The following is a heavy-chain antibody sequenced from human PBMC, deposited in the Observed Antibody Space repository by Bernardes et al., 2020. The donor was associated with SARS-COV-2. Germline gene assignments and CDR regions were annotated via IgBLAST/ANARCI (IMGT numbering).Heavy chain of an antibody. J-gene: IGHJ4*02. CDR1: GFTFTTYG. CDR2: IVGGGGGT. CDR3: AKEGGGSYGVFFDT. D-gene: IGHD4-17*01. Sequence: SLRLSCAASGFTFTTYGMSWVRQAPGKGLEWVSGIVGGGGGTHYADSVRGRFTISGDNSKSTLYLQMNSLRDEDTAIYYCAKEGGGSYGVFFDTWGQGALVTVSS. V-gene: IGHV3-23*01.